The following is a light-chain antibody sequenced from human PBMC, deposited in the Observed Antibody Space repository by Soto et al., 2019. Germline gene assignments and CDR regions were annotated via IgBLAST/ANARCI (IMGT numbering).Light chain of an antibody. CDR2: GAS. V-gene: IGKV3-20*01. CDR3: QQSSIAPIT. J-gene: IGKJ5*01. Sequence: EIVLTQSPGTLSLSPGERASLSCRASQSVSSSYLAWYQQKPGQAPRLLIYGASSRATGIPDRFSGSGSGTDFTLTISRLEPEDFAVYYCQQSSIAPITFGQGTRLEIK. CDR1: QSVSSSY.